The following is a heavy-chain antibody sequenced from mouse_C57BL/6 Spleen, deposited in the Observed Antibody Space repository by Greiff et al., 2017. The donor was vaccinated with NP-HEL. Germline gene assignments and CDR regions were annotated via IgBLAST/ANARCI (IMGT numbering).Heavy chain of an antibody. CDR3: ARAPYYYAPGDY. V-gene: IGHV1-26*01. D-gene: IGHD1-1*01. Sequence: EVQLQQSGPELVKPGASVKISCKASGYTFTDYYMNWVKQSHGKSLEWIGDINPNNGGTSYNQKFKGKATLTVDKSSSTASMELRSLTSEDSAVYYCARAPYYYAPGDYWGQGTTLTVSS. J-gene: IGHJ2*01. CDR2: INPNNGGT. CDR1: GYTFTDYY.